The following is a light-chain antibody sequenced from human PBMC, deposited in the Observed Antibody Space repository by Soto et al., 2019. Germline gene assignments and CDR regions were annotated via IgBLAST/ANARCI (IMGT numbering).Light chain of an antibody. V-gene: IGKV3-11*01. J-gene: IGKJ5*01. CDR2: NAS. CDR1: QSVSTY. Sequence: EIVLTQSPATLSLSAGEKATLSCRASQSVSTYLAWYQQKAGQAPRLLIYNASNRATGIPARFSGSGSGTDFTLTIGSLEPEDFAVYYCQQRSNWPPVFTFGQGTRLEIK. CDR3: QQRSNWPPVFT.